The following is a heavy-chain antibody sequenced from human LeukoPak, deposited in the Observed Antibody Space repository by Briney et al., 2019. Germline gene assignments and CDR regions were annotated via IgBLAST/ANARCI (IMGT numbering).Heavy chain of an antibody. CDR3: VRDYDILTSYHGSFDS. J-gene: IGHJ4*02. CDR1: GFTFSSYW. V-gene: IGHV3-74*01. Sequence: GGSLRLSCVASGFTFSSYWMHWVRQDPRKGLVWVSRINGDGRNINYADSVRGRFTISRDNAKNTLYLQMNSLRAEDTAMYYCVRDYDILTSYHGSFDSWGQGVLVTVSS. D-gene: IGHD3-9*01. CDR2: INGDGRNI.